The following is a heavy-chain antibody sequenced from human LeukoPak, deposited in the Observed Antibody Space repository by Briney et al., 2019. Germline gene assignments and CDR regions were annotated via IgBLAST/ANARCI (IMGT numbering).Heavy chain of an antibody. D-gene: IGHD3-9*01. CDR1: GGSISSSSYY. CDR2: IYYSGST. J-gene: IGHJ4*02. CDR3: AREHYDLLTGYYYLDY. Sequence: PSETLSLTCTVSGGSISSSSYYWGWIRQPPGKGLEWIGSIYYSGSTYYNPSLKSRVTISVDTSKNQFSLKLSSVTAADTAVYYCAREHYDLLTGYYYLDYWGQGTLVTVSS. V-gene: IGHV4-39*07.